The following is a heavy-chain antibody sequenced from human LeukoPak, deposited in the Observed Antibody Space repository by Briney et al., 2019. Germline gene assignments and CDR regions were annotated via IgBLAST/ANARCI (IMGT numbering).Heavy chain of an antibody. CDR3: ARGGRGHDFSPNYYYGLDV. D-gene: IGHD5-12*01. V-gene: IGHV3-64*01. Sequence: GSLRLSCAASGFTFDSYAMHWVRQAPGKELEYVSAISRNGGSTFYANSVKGRFTISRGNSKNTPYLQMGSLRPEDTAVYYCARGGRGHDFSPNYYYGLDVWGQGTTVTVSS. J-gene: IGHJ6*02. CDR1: GFTFDSYA. CDR2: ISRNGGST.